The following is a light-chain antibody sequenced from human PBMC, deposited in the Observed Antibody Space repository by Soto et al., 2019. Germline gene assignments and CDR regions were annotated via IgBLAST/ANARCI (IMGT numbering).Light chain of an antibody. CDR1: NIGSES. V-gene: IGLV3-21*02. CDR3: QVWDSSSDLVV. J-gene: IGLJ2*01. CDR2: DDS. Sequence: SSELTQPPSVSVAPGQTARITCGGNNIGSESVHWYQQKPGQAPVLVVYDDSDRPSGIPERFSGSNSGNTATLAISRVEAWDEADYYCQVWDSSSDLVVFGGGTKVTVL.